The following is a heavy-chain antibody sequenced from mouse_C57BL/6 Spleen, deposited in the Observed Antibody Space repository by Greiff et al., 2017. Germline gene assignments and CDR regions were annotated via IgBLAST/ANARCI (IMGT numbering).Heavy chain of an antibody. V-gene: IGHV1-81*01. CDR3: ARGDGNYEGYAMDY. Sequence: QVQLQQSGAELARPGASVKLSCKASGYTFTSYGISWVKQRTGQGLEWIGEIYPRSGNTYYNEKFKGKATLTADKSSSTAYMELRSLTSEDSAVYFCARGDGNYEGYAMDYWGQGTSVTVSS. J-gene: IGHJ4*01. CDR1: GYTFTSYG. D-gene: IGHD2-1*01. CDR2: IYPRSGNT.